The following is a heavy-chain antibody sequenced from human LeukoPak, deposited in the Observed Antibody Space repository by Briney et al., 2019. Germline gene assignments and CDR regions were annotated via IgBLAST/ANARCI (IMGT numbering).Heavy chain of an antibody. V-gene: IGHV3-23*01. Sequence: GGSLSLSCAASGFTFSNYAMSWVRQAPGKGLEWVSAISGRGAAIYYADSVKGRFTISRDNSKNTLYLQMNSLRAEDTAVYYCARVTPLRFLEWYSYYYYYYMDVWGKGTTVTVSS. D-gene: IGHD3-3*01. CDR3: ARVTPLRFLEWYSYYYYYYMDV. CDR1: GFTFSNYA. CDR2: ISGRGAAI. J-gene: IGHJ6*03.